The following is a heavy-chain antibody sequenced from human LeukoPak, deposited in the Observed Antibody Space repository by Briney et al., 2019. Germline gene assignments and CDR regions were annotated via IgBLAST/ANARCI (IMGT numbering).Heavy chain of an antibody. V-gene: IGHV4-39*07. Sequence: SETLSLICSVSRGSISSSNYYWGWIRQPPGKGLEWIGNIFFSGTTYYNPSLPSLKSRVTILIDTSKNHSSLRLSSVTAADTAVYYCAKIRFLEWVYWYFELWGRGTLVTVSS. D-gene: IGHD3-3*01. CDR2: IFFSGTT. J-gene: IGHJ2*01. CDR1: RGSISSSNYY. CDR3: AKIRFLEWVYWYFEL.